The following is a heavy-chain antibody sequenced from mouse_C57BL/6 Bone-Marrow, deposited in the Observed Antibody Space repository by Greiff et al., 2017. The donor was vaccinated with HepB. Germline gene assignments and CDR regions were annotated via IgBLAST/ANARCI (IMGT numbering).Heavy chain of an antibody. V-gene: IGHV1-5*01. Sequence: EVQLQQSGTVLARPGASVKMSCKTSGYTFTSYWMHWVKQRPGQGLEWIGAIYPVNSDTSYNQKLKGKAKLTAVTSASTAYMELSSLTNEDSAVYYCALPWFAYWGQGTLVTVSA. CDR3: ALPWFAY. CDR1: GYTFTSYW. CDR2: IYPVNSDT. J-gene: IGHJ3*01.